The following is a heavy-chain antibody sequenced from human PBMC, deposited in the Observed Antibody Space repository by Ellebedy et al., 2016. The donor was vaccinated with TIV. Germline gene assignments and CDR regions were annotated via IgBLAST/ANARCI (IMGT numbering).Heavy chain of an antibody. Sequence: SETLSLTCTVSGSSIADYYWTWIRQPPGKGLEWIGYIYYPIGSANYSPSLKSRVTISVDTSKNQFSLKLYSVTAADTAVYYCARHIVVPTPGFEYWGQGALVTVSS. CDR1: GSSIADYY. D-gene: IGHD1-26*01. CDR3: ARHIVVPTPGFEY. V-gene: IGHV4-59*08. J-gene: IGHJ4*02. CDR2: IYYPIGSA.